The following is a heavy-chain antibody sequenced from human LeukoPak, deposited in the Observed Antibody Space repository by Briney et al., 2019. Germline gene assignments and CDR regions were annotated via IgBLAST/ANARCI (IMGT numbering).Heavy chain of an antibody. J-gene: IGHJ4*02. CDR2: IGTAGDT. Sequence: GGSLRLSCAASGFTFSSYDMHWVRQATGKGLEWVSAIGTAGDTYYPGSVKGRFTISRDNAKNSLYLQMNSLRAEDTAIYYCARGKDDYYTFWGQGTLVTVSS. D-gene: IGHD3-10*01. CDR1: GFTFSSYD. V-gene: IGHV3-13*01. CDR3: ARGKDDYYTF.